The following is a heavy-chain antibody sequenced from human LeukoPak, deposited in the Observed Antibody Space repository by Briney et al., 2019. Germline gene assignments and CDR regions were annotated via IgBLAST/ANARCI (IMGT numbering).Heavy chain of an antibody. V-gene: IGHV3-13*04. CDR3: ARGDCSGGSCSSMDV. Sequence: PGGSLRLSCAASGFAFSTYDMHWVRQPTGKGLEWVSGISSAGGTYYPGSVKGRFTISREDAKNSFYLQMNSLRAGDTAVYYCARGDCSGGSCSSMDVWGQGTLVSVFS. CDR1: GFAFSTYD. CDR2: ISSAGGT. J-gene: IGHJ4*02. D-gene: IGHD2-15*01.